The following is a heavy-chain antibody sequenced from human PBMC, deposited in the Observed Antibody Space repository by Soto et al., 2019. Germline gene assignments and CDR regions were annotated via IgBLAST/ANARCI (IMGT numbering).Heavy chain of an antibody. CDR3: ARALMVRGVIYYYYGMDV. CDR2: IYSGGST. J-gene: IGHJ6*02. V-gene: IGHV3-66*01. D-gene: IGHD3-10*01. Sequence: GGSLRLSCAASGFTVSSNYMSWVRQAPGKGLEWVSVIYSGGSTYYADSVKGRFTISRDNSKNTLYLQMNSLRAEDTAVYYCARALMVRGVIYYYYGMDVWGQGTTVTVSS. CDR1: GFTVSSNY.